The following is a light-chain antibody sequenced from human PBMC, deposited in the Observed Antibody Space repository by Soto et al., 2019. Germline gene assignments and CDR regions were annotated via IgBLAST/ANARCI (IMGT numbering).Light chain of an antibody. CDR2: AVS. Sequence: QSALTQPASVSGSPGQSITISCSGTSSDIGSYDHVAWYQQFPGKSPKLIIYAVSDRPSGVSDRFSGSKSGISASLTISGLQTEDEADYYCISYTDRQSYRFGTGTKVPS. J-gene: IGLJ1*01. V-gene: IGLV2-14*03. CDR3: ISYTDRQSYR. CDR1: SSDIGSYDH.